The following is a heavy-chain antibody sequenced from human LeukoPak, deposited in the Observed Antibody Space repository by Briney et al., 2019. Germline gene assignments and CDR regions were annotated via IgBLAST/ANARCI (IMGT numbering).Heavy chain of an antibody. CDR3: ARAQDTATALGYLDY. Sequence: SQTLSLTCTVSGGSISSGGYYWSWIRQHPGKGLEWIGYIYYSGSTYYNPSLKSRVTISVDTSKNQFSLKLSSVTAADTAVYYCARAQDTATALGYLDYWGQGTLVTVSS. D-gene: IGHD3-22*01. CDR1: GGSISSGGYY. CDR2: IYYSGST. J-gene: IGHJ4*02. V-gene: IGHV4-31*03.